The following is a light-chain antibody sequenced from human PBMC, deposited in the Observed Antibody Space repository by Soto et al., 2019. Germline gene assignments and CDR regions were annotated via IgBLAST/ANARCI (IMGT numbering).Light chain of an antibody. V-gene: IGKV3-20*01. Sequence: EIVMTQSPATLSVSPGERATLSCRASQSVNIYLAWYQQKPGQAPRLLIYGASSRATGVPDRFSGSGSGTDFTLTISRLEPEDSAVYYCQQYGNSRTFGQGTKVDIK. J-gene: IGKJ1*01. CDR3: QQYGNSRT. CDR2: GAS. CDR1: QSVNIY.